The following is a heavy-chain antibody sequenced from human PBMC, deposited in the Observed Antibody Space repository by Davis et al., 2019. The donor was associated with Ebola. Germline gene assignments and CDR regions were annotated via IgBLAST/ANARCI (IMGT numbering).Heavy chain of an antibody. D-gene: IGHD3-16*01. CDR2: IKQDGSEN. Sequence: GESLKISCAASGLTFSNYWMSWVRQAPGKGLEWVANIKQDGSENFYVDSVKGRFTISRDNTRNLLFLHMNILRVEDTAVYYCARWGPDYWGQVTLVIVSS. J-gene: IGHJ4*02. V-gene: IGHV3-7*01. CDR1: GLTFSNYW. CDR3: ARWGPDY.